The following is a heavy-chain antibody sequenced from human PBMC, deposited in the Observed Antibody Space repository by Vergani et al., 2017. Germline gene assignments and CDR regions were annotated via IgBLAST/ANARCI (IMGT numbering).Heavy chain of an antibody. V-gene: IGHV4-38-2*01. D-gene: IGHD3-3*01. CDR3: AIANYDFWSGYLPDDY. CDR1: GYSISSGYY. Sequence: QVQLQESGPGLVKPSETLSLTCAVSGYSISSGYYWGWIRQPPGKGLEWIGSIYYSGSTYYNPSLKSRVTISVDTSKNQFSLKLSSVTAADTAVYYCAIANYDFWSGYLPDDYWGQGTLVTVSS. J-gene: IGHJ4*02. CDR2: IYYSGST.